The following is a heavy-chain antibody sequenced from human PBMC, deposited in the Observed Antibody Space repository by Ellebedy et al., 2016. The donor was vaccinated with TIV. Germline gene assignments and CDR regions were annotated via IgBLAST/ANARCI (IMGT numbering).Heavy chain of an antibody. CDR1: GFTFSTSG. D-gene: IGHD3-10*01. J-gene: IGHJ4*02. V-gene: IGHV3-23*01. Sequence: GESLKISXVVSGFTFSTSGMTWARQAPGKGLEWVSGITNGGSTYYADSVKGRFTISRDNAKNTVYLQMNSLRAEDTAVYYCVRGSTTMEFWGQGTLVTVSS. CDR2: ITNGGST. CDR3: VRGSTTMEF.